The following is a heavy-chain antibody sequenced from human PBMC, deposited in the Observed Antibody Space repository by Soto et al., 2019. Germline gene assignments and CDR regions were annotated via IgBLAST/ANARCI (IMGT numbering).Heavy chain of an antibody. Sequence: PGGSLRLSCAGSGFIFSNVWMSWVRQAPGKGLEWVGRIKSKTDGGTTDYAAPVKGRFTISRDDSKNTLYLQMNSLKTEDTAVYYCTTGPFVLGRRGLVGYWGQGTLVTVSS. CDR2: IKSKTDGGTT. V-gene: IGHV3-15*01. D-gene: IGHD2-15*01. CDR3: TTGPFVLGRRGLVGY. CDR1: GFIFSNVW. J-gene: IGHJ4*02.